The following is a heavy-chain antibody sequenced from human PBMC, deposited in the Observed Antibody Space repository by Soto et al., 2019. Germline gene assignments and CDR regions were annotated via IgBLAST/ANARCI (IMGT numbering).Heavy chain of an antibody. V-gene: IGHV4-59*01. J-gene: IGHJ6*02. CDR3: AREIVATYYYGMDV. Sequence: SETLSLTCTVSGGSISSYYWIWIRQPPGKGLEWIGYIYYSGSTNYNPSPKSRVIISVDTSKNQFSLKLSSVTAADTAVYYCAREIVATYYYGMDVWGQGTTVTVS. D-gene: IGHD5-12*01. CDR2: IYYSGST. CDR1: GGSISSYY.